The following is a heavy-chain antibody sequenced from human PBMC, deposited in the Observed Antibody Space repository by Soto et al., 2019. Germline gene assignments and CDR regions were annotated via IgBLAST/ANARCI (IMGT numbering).Heavy chain of an antibody. CDR3: GSTSFPGYYYYGMDV. J-gene: IGHJ6*02. V-gene: IGHV3-53*02. D-gene: IGHD2-2*01. CDR1: GFTVSSTY. Sequence: EVQLVETGGGLIQPGGSLRLSCAASGFTVSSTYMSWVRQAPGKGLEWVSVIYSGGSTYYADSVKGRFTIFRDDSKNTLYLQMNSLRAEYTAVYYCGSTSFPGYYYYGMDVWGQGTTVTVSS. CDR2: IYSGGST.